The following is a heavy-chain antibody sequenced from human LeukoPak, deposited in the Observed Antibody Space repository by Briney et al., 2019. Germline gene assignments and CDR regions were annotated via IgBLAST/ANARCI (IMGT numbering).Heavy chain of an antibody. V-gene: IGHV1-46*01. D-gene: IGHD3-22*01. CDR2: INPSGGST. Sequence: ASVKVSCKASGYTFTSYYMHWVRQAPGQGLEWMGIINPSGGSTSYAQKFQGRVTMTKDTSMSTVYMELSSLRSEDTAVYYCARGPLRSGYYYVGDYWGQGTLVTVSS. CDR3: ARGPLRSGYYYVGDY. J-gene: IGHJ4*02. CDR1: GYTFTSYY.